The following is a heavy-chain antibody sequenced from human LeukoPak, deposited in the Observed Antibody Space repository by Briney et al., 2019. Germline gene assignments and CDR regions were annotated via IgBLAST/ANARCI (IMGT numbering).Heavy chain of an antibody. Sequence: PGGSLRLSCAASGFTFNHYWMTWVRQTPRKGLEWVANIKEDGTEKNYVDSVKGRFTISRDNAKNSLYLQMYSLRAEDTAVYYCAGGGSESDYWGQGTLVTVSS. CDR2: IKEDGTEK. CDR1: GFTFNHYW. J-gene: IGHJ4*02. V-gene: IGHV3-7*01. CDR3: AGGGSESDY.